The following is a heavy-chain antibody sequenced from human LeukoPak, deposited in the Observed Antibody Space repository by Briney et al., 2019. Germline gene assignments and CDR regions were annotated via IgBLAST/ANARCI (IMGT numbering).Heavy chain of an antibody. CDR2: VFSDGNKR. D-gene: IGHD3-10*01. CDR1: GFSFRTFA. Sequence: AMSLRLSCAASGFSFRTFAMHWVRQGPGKGLEWLAIVFSDGNKRYYADSVRGRFTVSRDNYKNTLYLDMNSLRSEDTAVYYCARGPLWVGQVLGDWLDPWGQGTLVTVSS. CDR3: ARGPLWVGQVLGDWLDP. V-gene: IGHV3-30-3*01. J-gene: IGHJ5*02.